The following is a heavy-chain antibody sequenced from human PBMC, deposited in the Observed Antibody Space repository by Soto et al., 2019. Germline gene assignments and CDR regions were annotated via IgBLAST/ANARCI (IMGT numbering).Heavy chain of an antibody. CDR3: ARGIVVVPAAAWGYVMVV. CDR1: GGTFSSYA. Sequence: QVQLVQSGAEVKKPGSSVKVSCKASGGTFSSYAISWVRQAPGQGLEWMGGIIPIFGTANYEQKFQGGVTITADESTSTAYMGLSSVRSEDTAVYYCARGIVVVPAAAWGYVMVVWGQGTTVTVSS. V-gene: IGHV1-69*01. D-gene: IGHD2-2*01. J-gene: IGHJ6*02. CDR2: IIPIFGTA.